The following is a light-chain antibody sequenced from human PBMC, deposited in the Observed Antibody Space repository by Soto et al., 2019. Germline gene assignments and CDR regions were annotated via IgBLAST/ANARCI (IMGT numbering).Light chain of an antibody. CDR1: QSLVYIDGNTY. CDR3: MQCTHWPHT. Sequence: VVMTQSPLSLPVTLAQPASISCRSSQSLVYIDGNTYLTGFQQKPGQSPRRLISKVSTRDSGVPGRFSGSGSVTDFKLKICRVEAEDVGVYYCMQCTHWPHTFGQWTKLEIK. CDR2: KVS. V-gene: IGKV2-30*01. J-gene: IGKJ2*01.